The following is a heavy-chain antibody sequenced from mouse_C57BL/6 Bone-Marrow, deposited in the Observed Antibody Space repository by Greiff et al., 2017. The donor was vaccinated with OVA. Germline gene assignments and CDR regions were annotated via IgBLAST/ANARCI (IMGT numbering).Heavy chain of an antibody. CDR1: GYTFTSYW. D-gene: IGHD2-3*01. CDR3: ARAYDGYYGGFDY. CDR2: IYPGSGST. Sequence: VQLQQPGAELVKPGASVKMSCKASGYTFTSYWITWVKQRPGQGLEWIGDIYPGSGSTNYNEKFKSKATLTVDTSSSTAYMQLSSLTSEDSAVYYCARAYDGYYGGFDYWGQGTTLTVSS. J-gene: IGHJ2*01. V-gene: IGHV1-55*01.